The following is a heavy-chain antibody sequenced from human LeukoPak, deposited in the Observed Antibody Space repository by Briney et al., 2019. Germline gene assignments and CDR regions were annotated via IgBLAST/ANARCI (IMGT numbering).Heavy chain of an antibody. J-gene: IGHJ6*02. CDR1: GFTFDTYA. D-gene: IGHD3-3*01. CDR2: ISYDGSNK. Sequence: QPGGSLRLSCAASGFTFDTYAMSWVRQPPGKGLEWVAVISYDGSNKYYADSVKGRFTISRDHSKNTLYLQMNSLRAEDTAVYYCARGYGNYDFWSGNYYGMDVWGQGTTVTVSS. CDR3: ARGYGNYDFWSGNYYGMDV. V-gene: IGHV3-30-3*01.